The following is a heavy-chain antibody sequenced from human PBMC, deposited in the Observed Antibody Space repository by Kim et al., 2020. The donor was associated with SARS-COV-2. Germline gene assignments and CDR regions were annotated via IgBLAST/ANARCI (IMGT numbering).Heavy chain of an antibody. CDR1: GYTLTHFA. V-gene: IGHV7-4-1*02. CDR3: VRDAPVHGASLFDY. J-gene: IGHJ4*02. D-gene: IGHD2-8*01. CDR2: INPTTGNP. Sequence: ASVKVSCKASGYTLTHFALNWFRQAPGQGLEWVGWINPTTGNPTYAHGFTGRFVFSLDTSVSTAYLQISSLEADDTAIYYCVRDAPVHGASLFDYWGQGT.